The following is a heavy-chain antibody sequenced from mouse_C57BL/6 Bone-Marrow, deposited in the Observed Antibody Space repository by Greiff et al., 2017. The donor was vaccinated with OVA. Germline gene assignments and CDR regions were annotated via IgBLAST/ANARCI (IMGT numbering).Heavy chain of an antibody. CDR3: TRVLLGYAMDY. J-gene: IGHJ4*01. Sequence: VQLKESGEGLVKPGGSLKLSCAASGFTFSSYAMSWVRQTPEKRLEWVAYISSGGDYIYYADTVKGRFTISRDNARNTLYLQISSLKSEDTAMYYCTRVLLGYAMDYWGQGTSVTVSS. V-gene: IGHV5-9-1*02. CDR2: ISSGGDYI. D-gene: IGHD4-1*01. CDR1: GFTFSSYA.